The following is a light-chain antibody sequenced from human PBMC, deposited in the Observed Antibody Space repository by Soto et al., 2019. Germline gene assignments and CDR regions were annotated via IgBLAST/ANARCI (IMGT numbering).Light chain of an antibody. CDR1: QSVSNY. CDR2: GAS. J-gene: IGKJ1*01. Sequence: EIVLTQSPATLSLSPGERATLSCRASQSVSNYLAWYQQSPGQAPRLLIYGASNRATGIPDRFSGRGSGTDFTLTISRLEPEDFALYFCQQYVSPPPGTFGQGTKVDIK. V-gene: IGKV3-20*01. CDR3: QQYVSPPPGT.